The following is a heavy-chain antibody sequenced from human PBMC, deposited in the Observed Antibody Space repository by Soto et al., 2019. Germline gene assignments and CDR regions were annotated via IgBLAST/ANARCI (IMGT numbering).Heavy chain of an antibody. CDR3: ARDASYYSLGSGYYPSRNGMDF. J-gene: IGHJ6*02. CDR1: GFTFSSFG. CDR2: IWYDGSKK. V-gene: IGHV3-33*01. D-gene: IGHD3-3*01. Sequence: QVQVVESGGGVVQPGRSLRLSCAASGFTFSSFGMHWVRQAPGKGLEWVSLIWYDGSKKSYGDSVKGRFTISRDNSRNPVYLQMNSLRADDTAVYYCARDASYYSLGSGYYPSRNGMDFWGQGTTVTVSS.